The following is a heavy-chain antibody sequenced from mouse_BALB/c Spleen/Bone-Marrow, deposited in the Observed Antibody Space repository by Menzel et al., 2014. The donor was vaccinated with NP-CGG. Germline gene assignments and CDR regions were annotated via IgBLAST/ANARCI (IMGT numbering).Heavy chain of an antibody. CDR1: GFSLTDYG. D-gene: IGHD1-3*01. CDR2: IWGGGSK. J-gene: IGHJ4*01. CDR3: AKHRLTYYAMDY. Sequence: VQLVESGPGLVAPSQSLSITCTVSGFSLTDYGVSWIRQPPGKGLEWLGVIWGGGSKYYNSALKSRLSISKDNSKSQVFLKMNSLQTDDTAMYYCAKHRLTYYAMDYWGQGTSVTVSS. V-gene: IGHV2-6-5*01.